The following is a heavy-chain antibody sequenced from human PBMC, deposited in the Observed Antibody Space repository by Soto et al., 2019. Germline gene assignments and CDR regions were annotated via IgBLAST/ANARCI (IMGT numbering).Heavy chain of an antibody. V-gene: IGHV3-48*03. D-gene: IGHD3-10*01. CDR2: ISSSGSTI. CDR1: GFTFSSYE. Sequence: GWSLRLSCAASGFTFSSYEMNLVRQAPGKGLEWVSYISSSGSTIYYADSVKGRFTISRGNAKNSLYLQMNSLRAEDTAVYYCASNGEFHYYGMEVWGEGTTVTVS. J-gene: IGHJ6*02. CDR3: ASNGEFHYYGMEV.